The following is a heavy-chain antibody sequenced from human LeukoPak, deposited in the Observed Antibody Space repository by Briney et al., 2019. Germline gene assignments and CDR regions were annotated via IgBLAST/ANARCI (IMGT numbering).Heavy chain of an antibody. CDR2: ISSSSGYI. CDR3: ARANCGADCRRDAFDI. CDR1: GFTFSSYN. Sequence: GGSLRLSCAASGFTFSSYNINWVRQAPGKGLEWVSSISSSSGYIFYADSVKGRFTISRDNAKNLLYLQMSSLRAEDTAVYYCARANCGADCRRDAFDIWGQGTMVTVSS. D-gene: IGHD2-21*02. J-gene: IGHJ3*02. V-gene: IGHV3-21*01.